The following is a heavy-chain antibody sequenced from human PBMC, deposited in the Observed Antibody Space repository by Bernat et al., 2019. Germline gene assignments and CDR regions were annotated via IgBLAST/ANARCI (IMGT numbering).Heavy chain of an antibody. J-gene: IGHJ4*02. V-gene: IGHV3-15*07. Sequence: EVQLVESGGGLVKPGGSLRLSCAASGFTFSNAWMNWVRQAPGKGLEWVGRIKRKTDGGTIDYAAPVKGRFTISRDDSRNTLYLQMNSLNTEDTAVYYCTTLEMAYKWADYWGQGTLVNVSS. CDR1: GFTFSNAW. D-gene: IGHD5-24*01. CDR2: IKRKTDGGTI. CDR3: TTLEMAYKWADY.